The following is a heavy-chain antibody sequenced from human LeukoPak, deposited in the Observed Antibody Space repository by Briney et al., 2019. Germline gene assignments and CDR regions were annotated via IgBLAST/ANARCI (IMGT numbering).Heavy chain of an antibody. D-gene: IGHD6-6*01. CDR3: ARRDSSSSSYGWYFDY. J-gene: IGHJ4*02. CDR1: GGSFSGYY. Sequence: PSETLSLTCAVYGGSFSGYYWSWIRQPPGKGLEWIGEINHSGSTNYNPSLKSRVTISVDTSKNQFSLKLSSVTAADTAVYYCARRDSSSSSYGWYFDYWGQGTLVTVSS. V-gene: IGHV4-34*01. CDR2: INHSGST.